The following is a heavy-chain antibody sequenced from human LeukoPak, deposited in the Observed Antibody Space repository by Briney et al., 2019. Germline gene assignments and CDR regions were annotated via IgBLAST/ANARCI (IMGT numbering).Heavy chain of an antibody. CDR3: ARHWETSSWYVDY. J-gene: IGHJ4*02. CDR2: IFYSGNT. Sequence: SETLSLTCTVSGGSITHYYWSWIRQPPGKGLEWIGYIFYSGNTHYNPSLKSRVTISVDTSKTQFSLKLSSVTAADTAVYYCARHWETSSWYVDYWGQGTLVTVSS. V-gene: IGHV4-59*08. CDR1: GGSITHYY. D-gene: IGHD6-13*01.